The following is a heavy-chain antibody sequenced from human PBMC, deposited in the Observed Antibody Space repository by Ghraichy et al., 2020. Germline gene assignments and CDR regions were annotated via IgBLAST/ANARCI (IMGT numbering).Heavy chain of an antibody. CDR3: ARVTMTTVTTSLGFDY. CDR1: GGSISSYY. D-gene: IGHD4-11*01. CDR2: IYYSGST. Sequence: SETLSLTCTVSGGSISSYYWSWIRQPPGKGLEWIGYIYYSGSTNYNPSLKSRVTISVDTSKNQFSLKLSSVTAADTAVYYCARVTMTTVTTSLGFDYWGQGTLVTVSS. V-gene: IGHV4-59*01. J-gene: IGHJ4*02.